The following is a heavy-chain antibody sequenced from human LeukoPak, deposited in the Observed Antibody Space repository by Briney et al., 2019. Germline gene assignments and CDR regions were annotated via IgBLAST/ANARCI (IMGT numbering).Heavy chain of an antibody. V-gene: IGHV4-59*08. D-gene: IGHD6-13*01. CDR2: IYYSGST. CDR1: GGSIGSFY. CDR3: ARRGIAAAAPFDY. J-gene: IGHJ4*02. Sequence: PSETLSLTCTVSGGSIGSFYWTWIRQPPGKGLEWIGYIYYSGSTNYNPSLKSRVTISVDTSKNQFSLKLSSVTAADTAVYYCARRGIAAAAPFDYWGQGTLVTVSS.